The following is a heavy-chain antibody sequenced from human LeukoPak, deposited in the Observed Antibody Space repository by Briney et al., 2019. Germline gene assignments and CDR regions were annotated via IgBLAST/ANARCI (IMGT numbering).Heavy chain of an antibody. J-gene: IGHJ4*02. CDR3: ARPYPFGGYDYVWGSYRLYYFDY. Sequence: SGPTLVEPTQTLTLTCTFSGFSFSPSGVGVGWIRQPPGKALEWLALIYWDDDKRYSPSLKSRLTITKDTSKNQVVLTMTNMDPVDTATCYCARPYPFGGYDYVWGSYRLYYFDYWGQGTLVTVSS. CDR2: IYWDDDK. V-gene: IGHV2-5*02. CDR1: GFSFSPSGVG. D-gene: IGHD3-16*02.